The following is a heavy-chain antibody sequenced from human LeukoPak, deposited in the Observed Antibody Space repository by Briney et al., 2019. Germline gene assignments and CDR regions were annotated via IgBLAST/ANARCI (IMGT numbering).Heavy chain of an antibody. CDR2: ISGSGGST. J-gene: IGHJ4*02. V-gene: IGHV3-23*01. Sequence: PGGSLRLSWAASGFTFSSYAMSWVRQAPGKGLEWVSAISGSGGSTYYADSVKGRFTISRDNSKNTLYLQMNSLRAEDTAVYYCAKDRVQGKGTYYFDYWGQGTLVTVSS. D-gene: IGHD1-1*01. CDR1: GFTFSSYA. CDR3: AKDRVQGKGTYYFDY.